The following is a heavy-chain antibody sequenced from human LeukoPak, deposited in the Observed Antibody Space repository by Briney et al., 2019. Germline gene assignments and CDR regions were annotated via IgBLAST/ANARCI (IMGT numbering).Heavy chain of an antibody. CDR3: ARDSTGYYDSSGYDAFDI. CDR2: INPSGGGT. J-gene: IGHJ3*02. Sequence: ASVKVSCKASGYTFTSYYMHWVRQAPGQGLEWMGIINPSGGGTSYAQKFQGRVTMTRDTSTSTVYMELSSLRSEDTAVYYCARDSTGYYDSSGYDAFDIWGQGTMVTVSS. CDR1: GYTFTSYY. V-gene: IGHV1-46*01. D-gene: IGHD3-22*01.